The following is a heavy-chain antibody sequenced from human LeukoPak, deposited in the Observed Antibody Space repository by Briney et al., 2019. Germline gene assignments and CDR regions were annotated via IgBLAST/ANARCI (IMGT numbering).Heavy chain of an antibody. V-gene: IGHV3-30*18. CDR1: GFTFSSYG. D-gene: IGHD2-2*02. CDR3: AKPPPNCSSTSCDTDY. Sequence: PGGSLRLSCAASGFTFSSYGMHWVRQAPGKGLEWVAIISYDGSNKYYADSVKGRFTISRDNSKNTLYLQMNSLRAEDTAVYYCAKPPPNCSSTSCDTDYWGQGTLVTVSS. J-gene: IGHJ4*02. CDR2: ISYDGSNK.